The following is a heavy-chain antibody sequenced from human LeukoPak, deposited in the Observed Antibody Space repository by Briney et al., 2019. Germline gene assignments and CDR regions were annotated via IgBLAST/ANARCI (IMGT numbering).Heavy chain of an antibody. V-gene: IGHV3-23*01. CDR2: ISGSGGST. Sequence: PGGSLRLSCAASGFTSGSYAMSWVRQAPGKGLEWVSGISGSGGSTYYADSVKGRFTVSRDDSKNTLFLQMKSLRVEDTAVYYCAKDFNYWGQGTLVTVSS. CDR3: AKDFNY. CDR1: GFTSGSYA. J-gene: IGHJ4*02.